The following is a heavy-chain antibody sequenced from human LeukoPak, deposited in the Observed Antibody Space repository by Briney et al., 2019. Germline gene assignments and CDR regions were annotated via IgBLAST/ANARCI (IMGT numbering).Heavy chain of an antibody. CDR2: IYTSWST. J-gene: IGHJ4*02. D-gene: IGHD6-19*01. V-gene: IGHV4-4*07. CDR1: GGSISSYY. CDR3: TSGWYEYYFDY. Sequence: SETLSLTCTVSGGSISSYYWSWIRQPAGKGLEWIGRIYTSWSTNYNPSLKSRVTMSVDTSKNQFSLKLSSVTAADTAVYYCTSGWYEYYFDYWGQGTLVTVSS.